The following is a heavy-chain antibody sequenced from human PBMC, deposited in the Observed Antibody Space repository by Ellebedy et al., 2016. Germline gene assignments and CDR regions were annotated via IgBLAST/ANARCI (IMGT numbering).Heavy chain of an antibody. CDR3: AREGGSGTYMGPDY. J-gene: IGHJ4*02. Sequence: GGSLRLSXAASGFTFSSYAMGWVRQAPGKGLEWVSTISGSTGNAYYADSVKGRFTISRDNSRNTLDLQMNSLRTEDTAVYYCAREGGSGTYMGPDYWGQGTLVTVSS. D-gene: IGHD3-10*01. CDR2: ISGSTGNA. CDR1: GFTFSSYA. V-gene: IGHV3-23*01.